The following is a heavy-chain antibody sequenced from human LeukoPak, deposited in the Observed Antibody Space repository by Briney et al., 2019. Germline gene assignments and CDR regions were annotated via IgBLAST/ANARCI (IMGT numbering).Heavy chain of an antibody. Sequence: GASVKVSCKPSLYTLTGYYIHWVRPAPGQGLEWMGWINPNSGGTNYAQKFQGRVTMTRDTSISTAYMELSRLRSGDTAVYYCARDWGADMAWLDPWGQGTLVTVSS. CDR1: LYTLTGYY. V-gene: IGHV1-2*02. D-gene: IGHD3-16*01. CDR3: ARDWGADMAWLDP. J-gene: IGHJ5*02. CDR2: INPNSGGT.